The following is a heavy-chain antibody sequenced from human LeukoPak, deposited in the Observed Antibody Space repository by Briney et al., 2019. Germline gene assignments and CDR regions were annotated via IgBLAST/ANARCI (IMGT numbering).Heavy chain of an antibody. D-gene: IGHD6-19*01. Sequence: PGGSLRLSCAASGFTFSSYAMHWVRQAPGKGLEWVAVISYDGSNKYYADSVKGRFSISRDNSKNTLYLQMNSLRAEDTAVYYCARDGLAVAGIVYWFDPWGQGTLVTVSS. V-gene: IGHV3-30*04. CDR3: ARDGLAVAGIVYWFDP. CDR2: ISYDGSNK. J-gene: IGHJ5*02. CDR1: GFTFSSYA.